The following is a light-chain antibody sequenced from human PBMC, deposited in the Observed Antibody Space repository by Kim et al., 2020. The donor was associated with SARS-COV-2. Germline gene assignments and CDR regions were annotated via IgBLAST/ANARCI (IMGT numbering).Light chain of an antibody. CDR2: GKD. J-gene: IGLJ2*01. CDR3: NSRDSNDYVV. CDR1: SLRSYY. Sequence: SELPQDPAVSVALGQTVRITCHGDSLRSYYATWYQQKPGQAPKVVIYGKDNRPSGVPDRFSGSSSGNTAYLTITGTQAGDEADYYCNSRDSNDYVVFGG. V-gene: IGLV3-19*01.